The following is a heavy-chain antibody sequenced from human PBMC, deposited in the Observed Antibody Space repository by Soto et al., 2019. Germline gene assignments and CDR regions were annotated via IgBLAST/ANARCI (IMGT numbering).Heavy chain of an antibody. V-gene: IGHV4-39*01. Sequence: SETLSPPXHVSGGSISSSRSYWGWIRQHPGKGLEWIGSIYYSGSTYYNPSLKSRVTISVDTSKNQFSLKLSSVTAADTAVYYCARCLIAAGGGWFDPWGQGTLVTVSS. D-gene: IGHD6-13*01. CDR1: GGSISSSRSY. CDR2: IYYSGST. J-gene: IGHJ5*02. CDR3: ARCLIAAGGGWFDP.